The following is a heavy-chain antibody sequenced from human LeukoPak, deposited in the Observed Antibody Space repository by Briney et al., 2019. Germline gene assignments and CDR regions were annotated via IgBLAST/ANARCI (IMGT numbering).Heavy chain of an antibody. D-gene: IGHD3-10*01. J-gene: IGHJ4*02. V-gene: IGHV1-46*01. CDR1: GYTFTSYY. CDR3: ARAAYYYGSGSSEWTSLPDY. CDR2: INPSGGST. Sequence: GASVKVSCKASGYTFTSYYMHWVRQAPGQGLEWMGIINPSGGSTSYAQKFQGRVTMTRDTSTSTVYMELSSLRSEDTAVYYCARAAYYYGSGSSEWTSLPDYWGQGTLVTVSS.